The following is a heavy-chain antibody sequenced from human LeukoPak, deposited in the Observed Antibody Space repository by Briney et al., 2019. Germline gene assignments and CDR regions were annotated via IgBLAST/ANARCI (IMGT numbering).Heavy chain of an antibody. Sequence: SETLSLTCAVYGGSFSGYYWSWIRQPPGKGLEWIGEINHSGSTNYNPPLKSRVTISVDTSKNQFSLKLSSVTAADTAVYYCARGEAVAGVIDYWGQGTLVTVSS. CDR1: GGSFSGYY. CDR3: ARGEAVAGVIDY. CDR2: INHSGST. J-gene: IGHJ4*02. V-gene: IGHV4-34*01. D-gene: IGHD6-19*01.